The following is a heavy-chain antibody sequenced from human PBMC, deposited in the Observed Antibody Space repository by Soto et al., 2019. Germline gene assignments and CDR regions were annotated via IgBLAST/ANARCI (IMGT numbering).Heavy chain of an antibody. V-gene: IGHV4-4*02. CDR1: GDSISSSKW. CDR3: ARGERQQQRDY. CDR2: IYHIGST. D-gene: IGHD6-13*01. J-gene: IGHJ4*02. Sequence: PSETLSLTCAVSGDSISSSKWWSWVRQPPGKGLEWIGEIYHIGSTNYNPSLKSRVIISVDKSKNQFSLKLSSVTDADTAVYYCARGERQQQRDYWGQGTLVTVSS.